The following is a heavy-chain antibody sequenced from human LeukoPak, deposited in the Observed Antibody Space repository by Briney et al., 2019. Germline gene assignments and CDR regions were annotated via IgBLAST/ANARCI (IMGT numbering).Heavy chain of an antibody. D-gene: IGHD5-24*01. CDR3: ARLDGYNQIFDY. V-gene: IGHV4-61*02. J-gene: IGHJ4*02. CDR1: GGSISSGSHY. Sequence: SQTLSLTCTVSGGSISSGSHYWSWIRQPAGKGLEWIGRIYSSGPTDYNPPLRSRLTISVDTSKNQFSLNLSSVTAADTAVYYCARLDGYNQIFDYWGQGALVTVSS. CDR2: IYSSGPT.